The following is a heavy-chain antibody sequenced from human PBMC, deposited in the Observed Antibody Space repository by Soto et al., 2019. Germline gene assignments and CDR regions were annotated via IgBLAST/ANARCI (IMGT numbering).Heavy chain of an antibody. J-gene: IGHJ4*02. Sequence: QVQLVQSGAEVKKPGASVKVSCKASGYTFSSYGISWVRQAPGQGLEWMGWISVYNGNTKYTQKFQGRVTMTTDTSTSTAYMELRSLRSDDTAVYYCARLASWGGGTTEVAGTAAYWGQGTLFTVSS. D-gene: IGHD6-19*01. V-gene: IGHV1-18*04. CDR3: ARLASWGGGTTEVAGTAAY. CDR2: ISVYNGNT. CDR1: GYTFSSYG.